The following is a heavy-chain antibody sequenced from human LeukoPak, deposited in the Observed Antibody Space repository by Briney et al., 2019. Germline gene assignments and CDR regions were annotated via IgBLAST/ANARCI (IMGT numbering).Heavy chain of an antibody. Sequence: PGGSLRLSCAASGFTFSDYYMSWIRQAPGKGLEWVSYISSSGSTIYYADSVKGRFTISRDNAKNSLYLQMNSLRAEDTAVYYCAKDFAATALFDYWGQGTLVTVSS. D-gene: IGHD5-18*01. J-gene: IGHJ4*02. CDR2: ISSSGSTI. CDR3: AKDFAATALFDY. CDR1: GFTFSDYY. V-gene: IGHV3-11*01.